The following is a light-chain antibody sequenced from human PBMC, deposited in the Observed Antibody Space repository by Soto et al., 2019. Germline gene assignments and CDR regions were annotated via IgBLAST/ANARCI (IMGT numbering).Light chain of an antibody. Sequence: QSALTQPRSVSGSPGQSVTISCTGTSSDVGGYNYVSWYQQHPGKAPKLMIYDVSKRPSGVPDRFSGSKSGNTASLTISGLQAEDEAAYYCCSYAVSYLPFGGGTKLTVL. CDR1: SSDVGGYNY. CDR3: CSYAVSYLP. V-gene: IGLV2-11*01. CDR2: DVS. J-gene: IGLJ2*01.